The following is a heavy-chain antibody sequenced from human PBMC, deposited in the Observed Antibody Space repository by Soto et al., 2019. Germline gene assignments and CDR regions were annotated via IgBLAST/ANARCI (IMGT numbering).Heavy chain of an antibody. V-gene: IGHV4-38-2*02. Sequence: SETLSLTCGVSGYSINSGYYWGCIRQPPGEGREWIGRVFHSGTTYQNPPLKTRATISVDTSRNQFSLELDSVTAADTAVYYCARDFGHLHVFWSGPDYWGQGILVTVSS. CDR2: VFHSGTT. CDR1: GYSINSGYY. J-gene: IGHJ4*02. D-gene: IGHD3-3*01. CDR3: ARDFGHLHVFWSGPDY.